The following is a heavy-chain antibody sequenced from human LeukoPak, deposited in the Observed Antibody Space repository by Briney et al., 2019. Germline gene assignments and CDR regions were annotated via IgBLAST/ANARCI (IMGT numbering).Heavy chain of an antibody. CDR3: AKDMYDYVWGSGSDY. CDR2: ISGSGGST. Sequence: GGSLRLSCAASGFTFSSYAMSWVRQAPGKGLEWVSAISGSGGSTYYADSVKGRFTISRDNSKNTLYLQMNSLRAEDTAVYYCAKDMYDYVWGSGSDYWGQGTLVTVSS. V-gene: IGHV3-23*01. D-gene: IGHD3-16*01. J-gene: IGHJ4*02. CDR1: GFTFSSYA.